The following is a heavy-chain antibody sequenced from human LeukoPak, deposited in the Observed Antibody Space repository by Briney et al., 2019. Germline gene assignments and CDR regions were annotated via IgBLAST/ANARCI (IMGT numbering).Heavy chain of an antibody. J-gene: IGHJ6*04. CDR1: GFTFSSYS. CDR3: ASNYYYYYGMDV. V-gene: IGHV3-21*01. CDR2: ISSSSSYI. Sequence: SGGSLRLSCAASGFTFSSYSMNWVRQAPGKGLEWVSSISSSSSYIYYADSVKGRFTISRDNAKNSLHLQMNSLRAEDTAVYYCASNYYYYYGMDVWGKGTTVTVSS.